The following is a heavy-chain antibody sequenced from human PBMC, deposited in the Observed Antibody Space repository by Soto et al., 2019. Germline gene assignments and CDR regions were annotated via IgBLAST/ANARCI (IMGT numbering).Heavy chain of an antibody. V-gene: IGHV4-59*08. CDR1: GGSISSYY. CDR3: ARYSVAGTAWFDP. CDR2: IYYSGST. J-gene: IGHJ5*02. Sequence: QVQLQESGPGLVKPSETLSLTCTVSGGSISSYYWSWIRQPPGKGLEWIGYIYYSGSTNYNPSLKIRFTISVDTSKNQFSLKLSSVTAADTAVYYCARYSVAGTAWFDPWGQGTLVTVSS. D-gene: IGHD6-19*01.